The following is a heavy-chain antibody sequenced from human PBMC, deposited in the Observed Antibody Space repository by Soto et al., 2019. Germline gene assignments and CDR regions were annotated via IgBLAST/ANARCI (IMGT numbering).Heavy chain of an antibody. CDR1: GGSISNDDYY. D-gene: IGHD2-15*01. J-gene: IGHJ4*02. CDR3: SRLGYCSGGSCHNY. Sequence: QVQLQESGPGLVKPSQTLSLTCSVSGGSISNDDYYWSWIRQSPGKGLEWIGHIHHSGSAHYNPSLTGRMIISLDTSKSQFSLILTSVTAADTAIYSCSRLGYCSGGSCHNYWGQGTLVTVSS. V-gene: IGHV4-30-4*01. CDR2: IHHSGSA.